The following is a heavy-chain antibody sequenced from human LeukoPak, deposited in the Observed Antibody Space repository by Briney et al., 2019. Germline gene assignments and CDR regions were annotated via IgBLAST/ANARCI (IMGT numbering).Heavy chain of an antibody. V-gene: IGHV4-59*01. D-gene: IGHD3-22*01. J-gene: IGHJ4*02. CDR2: IYYSGST. CDR3: AGTYYYDSSGYYHYSL. Sequence: SETLSLTCAVYGGSFSGYYWSWIRQPPGKGLEWIGYIYYSGSTNYNPSLKSRVTISADTSRNQFSLKLSSVTAADTAVYYCAGTYYYDSSGYYHYSLWGQGTLVTVSS. CDR1: GGSFSGYY.